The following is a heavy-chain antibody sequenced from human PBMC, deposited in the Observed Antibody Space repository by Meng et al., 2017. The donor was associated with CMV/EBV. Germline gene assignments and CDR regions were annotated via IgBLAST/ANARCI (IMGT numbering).Heavy chain of an antibody. CDR1: GGSFSGYY. D-gene: IGHD3-10*01. V-gene: IGHV4-34*01. Sequence: SETLSLTCAVYGGSFSGYYWSWIRQPPGKGLEWIGEINHSGSTNYNPSLNSRVTISVDTSKNQFSLKLSSVTAADTAVYYCARRGSGSYWGYNWFDPWGQGTLVTVSS. CDR3: ARRGSGSYWGYNWFDP. J-gene: IGHJ5*02. CDR2: INHSGST.